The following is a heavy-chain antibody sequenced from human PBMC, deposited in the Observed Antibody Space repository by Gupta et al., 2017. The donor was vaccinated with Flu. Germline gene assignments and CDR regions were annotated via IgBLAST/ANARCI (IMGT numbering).Heavy chain of an antibody. CDR2: ISHDGTNY. CDR3: AKDWRWNNNNFGMNV. D-gene: IGHD3-3*01. CDR1: RFSFSNYG. V-gene: IGHV3-30*18. Sequence: QERVVESGGGVVQPGTSLRLSCAASRFSFSNYGLHWVRQAPGKGLAWVALISHDGTNYYHSDSVKGRFTISRDNSKNALYLQMSRLRTEDTAVYYCAKDWRWNNNNFGMNVWGQGTTVTVSS. J-gene: IGHJ6*02.